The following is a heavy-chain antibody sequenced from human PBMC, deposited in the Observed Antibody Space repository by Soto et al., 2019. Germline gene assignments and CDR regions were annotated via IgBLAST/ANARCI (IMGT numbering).Heavy chain of an antibody. CDR3: ARAAPASARMDV. D-gene: IGHD6-13*01. V-gene: IGHV4-31*03. CDR1: GDSISSGGYY. CDR2: IHYIGNT. J-gene: IGHJ6*02. Sequence: TLSLTCTVSGDSISSGGYYWSWIRQFPGKGLEWIGYIHYIGNTNYNPSLESRVTLSVDTSKNRISLNLTSVTAADTAVYYCARAAPASARMDVWGQGXAVTVYS.